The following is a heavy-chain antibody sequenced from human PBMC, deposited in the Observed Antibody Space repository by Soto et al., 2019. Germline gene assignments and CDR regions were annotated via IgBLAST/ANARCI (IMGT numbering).Heavy chain of an antibody. Sequence: ASVKVSCKASGYTFTSYGISWVRQAPGQGLEWMGGFDPEDGETIYAQKFQGRVTMTEDTSTDTAYMELSSLRSEDTAVYYCATVFSRIYYDSSGYFRPLYYFAYWGQETLVTVS. CDR1: GYTFTSYG. J-gene: IGHJ4*02. CDR3: ATVFSRIYYDSSGYFRPLYYFAY. D-gene: IGHD3-22*01. V-gene: IGHV1-24*01. CDR2: FDPEDGET.